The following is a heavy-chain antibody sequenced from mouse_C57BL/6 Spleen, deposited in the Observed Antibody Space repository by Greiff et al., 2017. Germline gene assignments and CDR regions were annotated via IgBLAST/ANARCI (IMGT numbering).Heavy chain of an antibody. Sequence: VQLQQSGTELVKPGASVKLSCKASGYTFTSYWMHWVKQRPGQGLEWIGNINPSNGGTNYNEKFKSKATLTVDKSSSTAYMQLSSLTSEDSAVYYCASGGYDGYFPWFAYWGQGTLVTVSA. CDR1: GYTFTSYW. V-gene: IGHV1-53*01. CDR2: INPSNGGT. J-gene: IGHJ3*01. CDR3: ASGGYDGYFPWFAY. D-gene: IGHD2-3*01.